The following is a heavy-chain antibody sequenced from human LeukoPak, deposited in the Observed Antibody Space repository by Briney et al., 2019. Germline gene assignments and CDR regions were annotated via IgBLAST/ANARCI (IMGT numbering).Heavy chain of an antibody. CDR3: ARESTEIRGSGSYSGNWFDP. D-gene: IGHD1-26*01. CDR2: IWYDGSNK. J-gene: IGHJ5*02. V-gene: IGHV3-33*01. Sequence: GRSLRLSCAASGFTFSSYSMHWVRQAPGKGLEWVAVIWYDGSNKYYADSVKGRFTISRDNSKNTLYLQMNSLRAEDTAVYYCARESTEIRGSGSYSGNWFDPWGQGTLVTVSS. CDR1: GFTFSSYS.